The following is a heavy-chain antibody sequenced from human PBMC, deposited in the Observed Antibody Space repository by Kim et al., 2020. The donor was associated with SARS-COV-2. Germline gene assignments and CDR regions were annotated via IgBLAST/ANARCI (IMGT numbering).Heavy chain of an antibody. CDR3: ARDTSGYGHFDY. J-gene: IGHJ4*02. D-gene: IGHD5-12*01. V-gene: IGHV1-3*01. Sequence: ASVKVSCKASGYTCTSYAMHWVRQAPGQRLEWMGWINAGNGNTKYSQKFQGRVTITRDTSASTAYMELSSLRSEDTAVYYCARDTSGYGHFDYWGQGTLVTVSS. CDR1: GYTCTSYA. CDR2: INAGNGNT.